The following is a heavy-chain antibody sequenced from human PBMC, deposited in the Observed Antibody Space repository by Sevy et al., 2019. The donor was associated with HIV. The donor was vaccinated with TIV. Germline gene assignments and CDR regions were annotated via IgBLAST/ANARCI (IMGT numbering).Heavy chain of an antibody. CDR2: IGGRGGRT. Sequence: GGSLRLSCAGSGFIFSTYAMTWVRQAPGKGLEWVSSIGGRGGRTYYADSVKGRFTISRDNSNNMIDLEMNSLRAEDTAVYYCAKENRDGFQWGQGTLVTVSS. D-gene: IGHD2-2*03. CDR1: GFIFSTYA. V-gene: IGHV3-23*01. J-gene: IGHJ4*02. CDR3: AKENRDGFQ.